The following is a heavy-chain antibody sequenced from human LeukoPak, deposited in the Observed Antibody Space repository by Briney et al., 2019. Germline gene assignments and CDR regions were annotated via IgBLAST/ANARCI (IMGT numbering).Heavy chain of an antibody. Sequence: SVKVSCKASGGTFSSYAISWVRQAPRQGLEWMGGIIPIFGTANYAQKFQGRVTITADKSTSTAYMELSSLRSEDTAVYYCARSSGYSSEIDYWGQGTLVTVSS. J-gene: IGHJ4*02. CDR1: GGTFSSYA. V-gene: IGHV1-69*06. CDR3: ARSSGYSSEIDY. CDR2: IIPIFGTA. D-gene: IGHD5-18*01.